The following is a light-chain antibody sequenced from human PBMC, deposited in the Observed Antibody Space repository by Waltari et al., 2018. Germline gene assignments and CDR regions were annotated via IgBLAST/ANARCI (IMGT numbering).Light chain of an antibody. J-gene: IGKJ4*01. CDR2: EVS. CDR1: QNIGSQ. CDR3: QQRDSWPLT. Sequence: EMVLTQSPVILSLSPGERAALSCRASQNIGSQLAWYHQRPGQAPRLLIDEVSNRVTGIPARFSGSGFGTDVTLTISDLAPEDTAVYYCQQRDSWPLTFGGGTKVEI. V-gene: IGKV3-11*01.